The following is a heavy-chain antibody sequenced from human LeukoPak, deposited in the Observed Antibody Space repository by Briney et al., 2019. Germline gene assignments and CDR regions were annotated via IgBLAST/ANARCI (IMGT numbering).Heavy chain of an antibody. CDR1: GYTFTSYG. CDR3: ARDPGYVWGSYRPDY. V-gene: IGHV1-18*01. J-gene: IGHJ4*02. Sequence: ASVKVSCKASGYTFTSYGISWVRQAPGQGLEWMGWISAYNGNTNYAQKLQGRVTMTTDTSTSTAYMELRSLRSDDTAVYYCARDPGYVWGSYRPDYWGQGTLVTVSS. D-gene: IGHD3-16*02. CDR2: ISAYNGNT.